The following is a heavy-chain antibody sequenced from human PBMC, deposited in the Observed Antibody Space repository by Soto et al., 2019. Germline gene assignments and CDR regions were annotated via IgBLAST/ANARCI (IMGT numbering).Heavy chain of an antibody. Sequence: QVQLVESGGGVVQPGRSLRLSCAASGFTFSSYGMHWVRQAPGKGLEWVAVIWYDGSNKYYADSVKGRFTISRDNSKNTLYLQMNSLRVEDTAVYYCARDLGVVPAAYGWFDPWGQGTLVTVSS. D-gene: IGHD2-2*01. J-gene: IGHJ5*02. CDR2: IWYDGSNK. CDR3: ARDLGVVPAAYGWFDP. CDR1: GFTFSSYG. V-gene: IGHV3-33*01.